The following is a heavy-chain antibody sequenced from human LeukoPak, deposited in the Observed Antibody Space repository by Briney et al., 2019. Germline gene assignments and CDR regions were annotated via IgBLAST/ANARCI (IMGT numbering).Heavy chain of an antibody. CDR3: ARGLPVAGTRWFDP. CDR1: GGSISSYY. V-gene: IGHV4-59*08. CDR2: IYYSGST. D-gene: IGHD6-19*01. Sequence: PSETLSLTCTVSGGSISSYYWSWIRQPPGKGLEWIGYIYYSGSTNYNPSLKSRVTISVDTSKNQFSLKLSSVTAADTAVYYCARGLPVAGTRWFDPWGQGTLVTVSS. J-gene: IGHJ5*02.